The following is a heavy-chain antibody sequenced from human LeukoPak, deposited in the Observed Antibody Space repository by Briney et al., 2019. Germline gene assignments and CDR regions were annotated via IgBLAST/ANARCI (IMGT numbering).Heavy chain of an antibody. J-gene: IGHJ4*02. D-gene: IGHD1-26*01. Sequence: ASVKVSCKASGYSFTTYGFTWVRQAPGQGLEWMGWISVYNGNPNYAQKLQGRVTMTTDTSTSTAYMELRSLRSDDTAVYYCARVFGVGAPFDYWGQGTPVTVSS. CDR3: ARVFGVGAPFDY. CDR1: GYSFTTYG. V-gene: IGHV1-18*01. CDR2: ISVYNGNP.